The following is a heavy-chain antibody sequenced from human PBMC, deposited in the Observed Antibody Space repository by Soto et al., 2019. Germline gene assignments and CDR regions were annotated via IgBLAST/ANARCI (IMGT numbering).Heavy chain of an antibody. CDR2: ISGSGGST. V-gene: IGHV3-23*01. CDR1: GFTFSRDA. J-gene: IGHJ4*02. Sequence: EVQLLESGGGLVQPGGSLRLSCAASGFTFSRDAMSWFRQATWKWLKWVSAISGSGGSTYYADSVKGLFTISRDNSQNTLYLQMNSLRAEDTAVYYCAKDLDIVVVPAARYFDYWCQGTLVTVSS. CDR3: AKDLDIVVVPAARYFDY. D-gene: IGHD2-2*03.